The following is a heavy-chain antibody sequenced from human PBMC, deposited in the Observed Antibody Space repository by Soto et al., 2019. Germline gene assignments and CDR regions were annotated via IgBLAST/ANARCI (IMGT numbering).Heavy chain of an antibody. J-gene: IGHJ4*02. CDR3: ARDKPDAGSGYYLFDY. CDR2: INPSGGST. V-gene: IGHV1-46*03. D-gene: IGHD3-22*01. CDR1: GYTFTSYY. Sequence: GASVKVSCKASGYTFTSYYMHWVRQAPGQGLEWMGIINPSGGSTSYAQKFQGRVTMTRDTSTSTVYMELSSLRSEDTAVYYCARDKPDAGSGYYLFDYWGQGTLVTVSS.